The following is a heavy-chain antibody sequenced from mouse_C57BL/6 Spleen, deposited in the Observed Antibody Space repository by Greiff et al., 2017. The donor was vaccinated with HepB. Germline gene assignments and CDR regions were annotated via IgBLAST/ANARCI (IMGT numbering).Heavy chain of an antibody. V-gene: IGHV5-9-1*02. D-gene: IGHD2-1*01. CDR2: ISSGGDYI. CDR1: GFTFSSYA. J-gene: IGHJ2*01. CDR3: TRGYYGNYVYYFAY. Sequence: EVMLVESGEGLVKPGGSLKLSCAASGFTFSSYAMSWVRQTPEKRLEWVAYISSGGDYIYYADTVKGRFTISRDTARNTLYLQMSSLKSEDTAMYYCTRGYYGNYVYYFAYWGQGTTLTVSS.